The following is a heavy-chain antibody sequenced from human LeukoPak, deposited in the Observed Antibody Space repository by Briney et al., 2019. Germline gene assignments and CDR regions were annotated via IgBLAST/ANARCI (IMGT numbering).Heavy chain of an antibody. CDR3: ARADYYYDTSGYNDY. CDR1: GGSISSYY. J-gene: IGHJ4*02. CDR2: IYYSGST. V-gene: IGHV4-59*12. Sequence: SETLSLTCTVSGGSISSYYWSWIRQPPGKGLEWIGYIYYSGSTNYNPSLKSRVTMSVDTSKNQFSLKLSSVTAADTAVYYCARADYYYDTSGYNDYWGQGTLVTVSS. D-gene: IGHD3-22*01.